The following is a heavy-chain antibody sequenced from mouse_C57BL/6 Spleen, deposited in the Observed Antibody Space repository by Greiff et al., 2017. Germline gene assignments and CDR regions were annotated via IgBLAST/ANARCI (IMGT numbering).Heavy chain of an antibody. J-gene: IGHJ3*01. D-gene: IGHD2-1*01. CDR1: GYAFSSSW. CDR3: AYYSFAY. V-gene: IGHV1-82*01. CDR2: IYPGDGDT. Sequence: QVQLQQSGPELVKPGASVKISCKASGYAFSSSWMNWVKQRPGKGLEWIGRIYPGDGDTNYNGKFKGKDTLTADKSSSTAYMQLSSLTSEDSAVYFCAYYSFAYWGQGTLVTVSA.